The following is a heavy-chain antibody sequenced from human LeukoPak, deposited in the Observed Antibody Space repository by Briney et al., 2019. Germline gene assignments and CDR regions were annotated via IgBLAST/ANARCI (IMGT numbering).Heavy chain of an antibody. CDR2: IYYSGST. D-gene: IGHD4-11*01. Sequence: SETLSLTCTVSGGSISSSSYYWGWIRQPPGKGLEWIGSIYYSGSTYYNPSLKSRVTISVDTSKNQFSLKLSSVTAADTAAYYCARHEQTTVDAFDIWGQGTMVTVSS. V-gene: IGHV4-39*01. CDR3: ARHEQTTVDAFDI. J-gene: IGHJ3*02. CDR1: GGSISSSSYY.